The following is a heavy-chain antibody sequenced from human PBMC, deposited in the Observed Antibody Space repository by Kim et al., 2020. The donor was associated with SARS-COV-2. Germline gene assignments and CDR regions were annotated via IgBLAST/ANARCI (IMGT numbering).Heavy chain of an antibody. J-gene: IGHJ6*02. D-gene: IGHD6-19*01. CDR2: IIPILGIA. Sequence: SVKVSCKASGGTFSSYAISWVRQAPGQGLEWMGRIIPILGIANYAQKFQGRVTITADKSTSTAYMELSSLRSEDTAVYYCASGLKYSSGWYDYYYYGMDVWGQGTTVTVSS. CDR1: GGTFSSYA. CDR3: ASGLKYSSGWYDYYYYGMDV. V-gene: IGHV1-69*04.